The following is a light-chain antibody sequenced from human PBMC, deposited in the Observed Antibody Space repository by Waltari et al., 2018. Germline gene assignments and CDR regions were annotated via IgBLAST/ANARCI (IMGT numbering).Light chain of an antibody. CDR1: VLSKKY. J-gene: IGLJ3*02. CDR2: KDT. V-gene: IGLV3-27*01. Sequence: SSELRQPSSVSVSPGQTARITCSGDVLSKKYGRWLQHKPGQAPVLVIYKDTGRPSGIPGRFSGSNSGTTVTLTISGVLPEDEADYYCYSAADNNWVFGGGTTLTVL. CDR3: YSAADNNWV.